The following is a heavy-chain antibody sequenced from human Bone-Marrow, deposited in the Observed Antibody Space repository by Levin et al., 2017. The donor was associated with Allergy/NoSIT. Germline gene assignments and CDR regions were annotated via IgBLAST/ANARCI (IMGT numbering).Heavy chain of an antibody. Sequence: SETLSLTCTVSGGSISSYYWSWIRQPPGKGLEWIGYIYYSGSTNYNPSLKSRVTISVDTSKNQFSLKLSSVTAADTAVYYCARAAGAIVFDYWGQGTLVTVSS. CDR1: GGSISSYY. V-gene: IGHV4-59*01. CDR2: IYYSGST. D-gene: IGHD1-26*01. J-gene: IGHJ4*02. CDR3: ARAAGAIVFDY.